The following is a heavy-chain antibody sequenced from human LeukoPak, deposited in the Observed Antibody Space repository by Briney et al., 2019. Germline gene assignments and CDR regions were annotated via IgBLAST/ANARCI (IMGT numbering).Heavy chain of an antibody. Sequence: KAGGSLRLSCAASGFTFSSAWMSWVRQAPGKGLEWVGRIKSKTDGGTTDYAAPVKGRFTISRDDSKNTLYLQMNSLKTEDTAVYYCTTDRGSAADFDYWGQGTLVTVSS. D-gene: IGHD2-2*01. CDR3: TTDRGSAADFDY. V-gene: IGHV3-15*01. J-gene: IGHJ4*02. CDR1: GFTFSSAW. CDR2: IKSKTDGGTT.